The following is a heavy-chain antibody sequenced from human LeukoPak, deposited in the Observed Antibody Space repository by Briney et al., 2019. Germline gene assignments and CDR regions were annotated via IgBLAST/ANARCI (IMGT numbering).Heavy chain of an antibody. D-gene: IGHD3-22*01. Sequence: GGSLRLSCVASGFIFSNYAMSWVRQAPGKGLEWVSAISGSGGSTYYADSVKGRFTISRDNSKNTLYLQMNSLRAEDTAVYYCAKDHSMIVVVSESSFDYWGQGTLVTVSS. CDR1: GFIFSNYA. CDR3: AKDHSMIVVVSESSFDY. CDR2: ISGSGGST. J-gene: IGHJ4*02. V-gene: IGHV3-23*01.